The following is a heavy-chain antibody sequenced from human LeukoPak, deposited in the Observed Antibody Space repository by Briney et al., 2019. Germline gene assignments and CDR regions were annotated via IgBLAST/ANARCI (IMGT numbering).Heavy chain of an antibody. J-gene: IGHJ4*02. CDR3: AKESGKFDY. V-gene: IGHV3-43*02. Sequence: GGSLRLSCVAPGLNFDDSAMHWVRQAPGKGLEWVSLISADGGSTFSADSVKGRFSISRDNSKNSLYLQMNSLRSEDTAMYYCAKESGKFDYWGQGTLVAVSS. CDR2: ISADGGST. CDR1: GLNFDDSA.